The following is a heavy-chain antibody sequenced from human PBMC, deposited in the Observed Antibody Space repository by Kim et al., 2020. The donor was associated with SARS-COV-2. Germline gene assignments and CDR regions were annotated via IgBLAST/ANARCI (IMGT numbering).Heavy chain of an antibody. J-gene: IGHJ3*02. Sequence: QKFQGWVTMTRDTSISTAYMELSRLRSDDTAVYYCAREVEMATGNDAFDIWGQGTMVTVSS. CDR3: AREVEMATGNDAFDI. V-gene: IGHV1-2*04. D-gene: IGHD5-12*01.